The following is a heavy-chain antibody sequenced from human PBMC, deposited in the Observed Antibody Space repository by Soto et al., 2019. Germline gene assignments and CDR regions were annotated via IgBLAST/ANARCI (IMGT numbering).Heavy chain of an antibody. CDR3: ACYWGHSLASWLDP. V-gene: IGHV1-69*13. Sequence: SVKVSRKASAGTFPQYALNWVRPAPGQGLEWVGGIIPVLSTTTDAQKFQGRVSIRADESTMTVYIELTGLNSEDPAVCFWACYWGHSLASWLDPWGQGTLVTVSS. J-gene: IGHJ5*02. CDR1: AGTFPQYA. CDR2: IIPVLSTT. D-gene: IGHD2-15*01.